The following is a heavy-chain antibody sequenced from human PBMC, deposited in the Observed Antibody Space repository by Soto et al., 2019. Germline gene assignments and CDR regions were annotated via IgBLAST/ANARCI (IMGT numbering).Heavy chain of an antibody. CDR1: WDSVSSNTAT. D-gene: IGHD2-2*02. J-gene: IGHJ1*01. Sequence: SEPPALTCVISWDSVSSNTATWNWIRQSPSRGLEWLGRTYYRSQWHNEYEESVKSRITINPDTSKNQFSPQLNSMSPEDTASYYWATERGFLYECLDSWGRGILVIVSS. V-gene: IGHV6-1*01. CDR2: TYYRSQWHN. CDR3: ATERGFLYECLDS.